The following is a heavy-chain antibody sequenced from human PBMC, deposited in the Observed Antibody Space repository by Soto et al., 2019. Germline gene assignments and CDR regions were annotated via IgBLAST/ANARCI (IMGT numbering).Heavy chain of an antibody. V-gene: IGHV1-69*01. Sequence: QVQLVQSGAEVKKPGSSVKVSCKASGDTFSSYAISWVRQAPGQGLEWMGGIIPIFGTANYAQKFQGRVTITADESTSTAYMELSSLRSEDTAVYYCASNPVVVVAARGHKYYYYGMDVWGQGTTVTVSS. D-gene: IGHD2-15*01. CDR3: ASNPVVVVAARGHKYYYYGMDV. J-gene: IGHJ6*02. CDR2: IIPIFGTA. CDR1: GDTFSSYA.